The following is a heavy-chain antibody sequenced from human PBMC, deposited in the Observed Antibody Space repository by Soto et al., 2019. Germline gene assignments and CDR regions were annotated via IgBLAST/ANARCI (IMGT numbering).Heavy chain of an antibody. Sequence: EVQLVESGGGLVQPGGSLRLSCAASGFTFYTYEMNWVRQAPGKGLEWVSYISSSGSTTYYADSVKGRFTISRDNAKNSLYLQMNSLRAEDTVIYYCATSSGGGGAFDFWGQGTMVTVSS. CDR2: ISSSGSTT. CDR3: ATSSGGGGAFDF. V-gene: IGHV3-48*03. CDR1: GFTFYTYE. D-gene: IGHD3-10*01. J-gene: IGHJ3*01.